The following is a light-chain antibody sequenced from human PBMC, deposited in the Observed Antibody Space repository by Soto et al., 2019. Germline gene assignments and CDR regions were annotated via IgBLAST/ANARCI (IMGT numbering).Light chain of an antibody. CDR3: QQYGSSSST. CDR1: QSVSSSY. Sequence: ELVLTQSPGTLSLSPGERATLSCRASQSVSSSYLAWYQQKPGQAPRRLIYGTSSRATAIPDRFSGSGSGTAFTLSISRLEPEDFAVYYCQQYGSSSSTFGHGTKVEIK. J-gene: IGKJ1*01. V-gene: IGKV3-20*01. CDR2: GTS.